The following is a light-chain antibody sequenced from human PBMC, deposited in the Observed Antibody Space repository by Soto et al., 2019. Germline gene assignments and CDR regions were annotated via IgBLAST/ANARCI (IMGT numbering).Light chain of an antibody. CDR3: QQYNSYSSWT. Sequence: DIQMTQSPSTLSASVGDRVTITCRASQSISSWLAWYQQKPGKAPKLLVYKASSLESGVPSRFSGSRSGTEFTLTISRLQPDDFATYYCQQYNSYSSWTFGQGPKVEIK. V-gene: IGKV1-5*03. CDR2: KAS. J-gene: IGKJ1*01. CDR1: QSISSW.